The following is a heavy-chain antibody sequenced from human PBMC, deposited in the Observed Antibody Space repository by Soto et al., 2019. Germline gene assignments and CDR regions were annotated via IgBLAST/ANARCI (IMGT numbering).Heavy chain of an antibody. J-gene: IGHJ4*02. CDR1: GGSISSYY. CDR3: ARSRIAAADTIYY. CDR2: IYYSGST. D-gene: IGHD6-13*01. V-gene: IGHV4-59*08. Sequence: TSETLSLTCTVSGGSISSYYWSWIRQPPGKGLEWIGYIYYSGSTNYNPSLKSRVTISVDTSKNQFSLKLSSVTAADTAVYYCARSRIAAADTIYYWGQGTLVTVSS.